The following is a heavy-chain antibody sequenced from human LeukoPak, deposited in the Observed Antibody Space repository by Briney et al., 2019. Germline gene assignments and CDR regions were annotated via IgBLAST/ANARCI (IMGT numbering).Heavy chain of an antibody. V-gene: IGHV1-2*06. CDR2: INPNSGGT. Sequence: ASVKVSCKASGYTFTRYGISWVRQAPGQGLEWMGRINPNSGGTNYAQKFQGRVTVTRDTSISTAYMELSRLRSDDTAVYYCAILRKGPAVLPPLYWGQGTLVTVSS. CDR3: AILRKGPAVLPPLY. CDR1: GYTFTRYG. J-gene: IGHJ4*02. D-gene: IGHD6-19*01.